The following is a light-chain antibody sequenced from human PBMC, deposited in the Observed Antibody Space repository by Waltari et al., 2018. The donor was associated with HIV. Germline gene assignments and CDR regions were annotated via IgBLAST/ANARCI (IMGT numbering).Light chain of an antibody. CDR2: EVT. Sequence: QSALTQPASVSGSPGQSITISCAGTSADVGAYNYVSWYQQNPGKAPKLMIYEVTDRPSGVSNRVAGSKSGNTASLTISGLQAEDEADYYCSSYTTSSTVVFGGGTKLTVL. CDR3: SSYTTSSTVV. J-gene: IGLJ2*01. V-gene: IGLV2-14*01. CDR1: SADVGAYNY.